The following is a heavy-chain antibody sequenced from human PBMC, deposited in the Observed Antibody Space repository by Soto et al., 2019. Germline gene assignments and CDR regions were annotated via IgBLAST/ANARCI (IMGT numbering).Heavy chain of an antibody. CDR2: ISDSGGST. D-gene: IGHD1-26*01. CDR3: AKSKGSGSYYIMAFDI. Sequence: GGSLRLSCAASGFTFSSYAMSWVRQAPGKGLEWVSAISDSGGSTYYADSVKGRFTISRDNSKNTLYLQMNSLRAEDWAIYYCAKSKGSGSYYIMAFDIWGQGTMVTVSS. J-gene: IGHJ3*02. CDR1: GFTFSSYA. V-gene: IGHV3-23*01.